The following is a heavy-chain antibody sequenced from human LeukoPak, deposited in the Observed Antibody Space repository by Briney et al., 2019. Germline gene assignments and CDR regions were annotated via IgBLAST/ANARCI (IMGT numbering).Heavy chain of an antibody. Sequence: PGGSLRLSCAASGFTFSDYSMNWVRQAPGKGLEWVSSISSRSTSIYYADSVKGRFTISRDSAKKLVYLQMNSLRAEDTGVYYCAKDHYWSIDYWGRGTLVTVSS. CDR2: ISSRSTSI. V-gene: IGHV3-21*01. CDR1: GFTFSDYS. D-gene: IGHD3-3*01. J-gene: IGHJ4*02. CDR3: AKDHYWSIDY.